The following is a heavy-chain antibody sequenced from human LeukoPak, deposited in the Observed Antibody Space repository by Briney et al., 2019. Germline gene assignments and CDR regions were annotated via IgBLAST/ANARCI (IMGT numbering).Heavy chain of an antibody. D-gene: IGHD3-10*01. V-gene: IGHV3-53*01. CDR3: ASGGMGARKYYSDPFHY. CDR1: GFTVSSNY. J-gene: IGHJ4*02. CDR2: IYSAGST. Sequence: PGGSLRLSCAASGFTVSSNYMSWVRQTPGKGLEWVSIIYSAGSTYYADSVRGRFTISRDSSKNTVCLQMNSLRAEGTAVYYCASGGMGARKYYSDPFHYWGQGTLVTVSS.